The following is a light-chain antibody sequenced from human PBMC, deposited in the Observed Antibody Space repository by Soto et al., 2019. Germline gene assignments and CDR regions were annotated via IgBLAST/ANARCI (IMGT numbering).Light chain of an antibody. V-gene: IGLV2-14*01. Sequence: QSVLTQPASVSGSPGQSITISCTGTSSDVGGYNYVSWYQQHPGKAPKLMIYEVSNRPSGVSTRFSGSKSGNTASLTISGLQAEDVADYYCRSYTITSALVLGTGNKVTVL. CDR1: SSDVGGYNY. CDR2: EVS. J-gene: IGLJ1*01. CDR3: RSYTITSALV.